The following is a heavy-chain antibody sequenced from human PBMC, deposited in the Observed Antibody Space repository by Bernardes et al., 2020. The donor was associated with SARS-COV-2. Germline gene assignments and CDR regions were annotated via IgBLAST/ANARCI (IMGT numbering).Heavy chain of an antibody. J-gene: IGHJ4*02. D-gene: IGHD3-16*02. Sequence: ASVKVSCKASGYIFTTYYMDWVRQAPGQGLEWMGVINPGDGRTKYAQKFQGRVTITRDTSTGTVYMDLSSLKSEDTAVYYCARGDSVSIAFGGAIAPFDFWGQGTLVTVSS. CDR1: GYIFTTYY. V-gene: IGHV1-46*01. CDR2: INPGDGRT. CDR3: ARGDSVSIAFGGAIAPFDF.